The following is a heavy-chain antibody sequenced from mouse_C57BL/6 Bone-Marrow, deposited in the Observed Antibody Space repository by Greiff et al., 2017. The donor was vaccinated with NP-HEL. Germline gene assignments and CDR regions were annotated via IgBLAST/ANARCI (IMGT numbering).Heavy chain of an antibody. D-gene: IGHD2-1*01. Sequence: VQLVESGPGLVKPSQSLFLTCSITGFPITSGYYWIWIRQSPGKPLEWMGYITHSGETFYNPSLQSPISITRETSKNQFFLQLNSVTTEDTAMYYCAGDQIYYGNYWGQGTTLTVSS. CDR3: AGDQIYYGNY. V-gene: IGHV12-3*01. CDR2: ITHSGET. J-gene: IGHJ2*01. CDR1: GFPITSGYY.